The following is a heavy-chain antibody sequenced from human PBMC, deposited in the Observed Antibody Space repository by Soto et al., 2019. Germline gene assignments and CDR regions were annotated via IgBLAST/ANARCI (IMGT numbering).Heavy chain of an antibody. CDR3: ARLRGYSYGYAAYFDS. CDR1: GFTVSSNY. Sequence: EVQVVESGGGLIQPGGSLRLSCVASGFTVSSNYMSWVRQAPGKGLEWVSIVYIDGSTYYADSVKGRFTISRDNSQNTLYLQMNSLRAEDTAVYYCARLRGYSYGYAAYFDSWGQGTLVTVSS. CDR2: VYIDGST. D-gene: IGHD5-18*01. J-gene: IGHJ4*02. V-gene: IGHV3-53*01.